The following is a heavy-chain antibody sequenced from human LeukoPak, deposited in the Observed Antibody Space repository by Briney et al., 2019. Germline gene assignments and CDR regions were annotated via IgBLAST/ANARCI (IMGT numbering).Heavy chain of an antibody. CDR2: IYTSGST. V-gene: IGHV4-61*02. D-gene: IGHD1-26*01. CDR1: GGSISSGSYY. J-gene: IGHJ5*02. CDR3: ARGVGATSVKRFDP. Sequence: PSETLSLTCTVSGGSISSGSYYWSWIRQPAGKGLEWIGRIYTSGSTNYNPSLKSRVTISVDTSKNQFSLKLSSVTAVDTAVYYCARGVGATSVKRFDPWGQGTLVTVSS.